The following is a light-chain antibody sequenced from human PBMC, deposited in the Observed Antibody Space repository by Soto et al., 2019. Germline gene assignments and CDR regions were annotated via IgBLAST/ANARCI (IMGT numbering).Light chain of an antibody. CDR3: QKYDSAPRT. Sequence: DIRMTQSPSSLSASVGDRVTITCRASQGITNYLAWYQQKPGKVPKLLIYAASTLQSGVQSRFSGSGSGTDFTLTIGGLQPEDVATYYCQKYDSAPRTFGQGTKVEIK. J-gene: IGKJ1*01. V-gene: IGKV1-27*01. CDR1: QGITNY. CDR2: AAS.